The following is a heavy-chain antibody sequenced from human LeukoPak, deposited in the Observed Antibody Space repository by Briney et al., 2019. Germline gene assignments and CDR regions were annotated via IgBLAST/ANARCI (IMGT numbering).Heavy chain of an antibody. V-gene: IGHV4-34*01. D-gene: IGHD3-10*01. Sequence: PSETLSLTCALYGGSFSSYSWSWTWIRQTPEKGLEWIGEIIEKGNANYNPSLKSRVTIDLDTSKNQSSLKLTSMTAADTAMYYCARGYYPPRWYFDLWGRGTLVTVS. J-gene: IGHJ2*01. CDR3: ARGYYPPRWYFDL. CDR2: IIEKGNA. CDR1: GGSFSSYS.